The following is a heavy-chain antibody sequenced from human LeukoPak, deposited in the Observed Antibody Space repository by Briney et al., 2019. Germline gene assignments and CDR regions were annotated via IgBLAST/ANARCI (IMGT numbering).Heavy chain of an antibody. CDR1: GFTFSSYG. D-gene: IGHD4-11*01. CDR3: SKDGGNYGFMDV. Sequence: GGSLRLSCAASGFTFSSYGMHWVRQAPGKGLEWVAFIRYDGSNKYFADSVKGRFTISRDNSKNTLYLQMNSLRAEDTAVYYCSKDGGNYGFMDVWGKGTTVTVSS. V-gene: IGHV3-30*02. J-gene: IGHJ6*03. CDR2: IRYDGSNK.